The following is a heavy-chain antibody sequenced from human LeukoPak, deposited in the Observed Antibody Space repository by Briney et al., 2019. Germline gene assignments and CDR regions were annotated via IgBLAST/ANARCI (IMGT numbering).Heavy chain of an antibody. CDR2: TYYRSKWYN. Sequence: SQTLSLTWAISGDSVSSKSVAWNWIRQSPSRGLEWLGRTYYRSKWYNDYAVSVKSRIIINPDTSKNQFSPQLNSVTPEDTAVYYCAELERGYWGQGTLVTVSS. CDR3: AELERGY. V-gene: IGHV6-1*01. CDR1: GDSVSSKSVA. J-gene: IGHJ4*02. D-gene: IGHD1-1*01.